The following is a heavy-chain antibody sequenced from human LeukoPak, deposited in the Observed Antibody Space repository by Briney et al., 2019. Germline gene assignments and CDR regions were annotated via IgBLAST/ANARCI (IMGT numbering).Heavy chain of an antibody. J-gene: IGHJ6*03. CDR1: GYTFTSYD. Sequence: ASVKVSCKASGYTFTSYDINWVRQATGQGLEWMGWMNPNSGNTGYAQKFQGRVTITRNTSISTAYMELSSLRSEDTAVYYCASGGLGPMVRGGYSPMDVWGKGTTVTISS. D-gene: IGHD3-10*01. CDR2: MNPNSGNT. V-gene: IGHV1-8*03. CDR3: ASGGLGPMVRGGYSPMDV.